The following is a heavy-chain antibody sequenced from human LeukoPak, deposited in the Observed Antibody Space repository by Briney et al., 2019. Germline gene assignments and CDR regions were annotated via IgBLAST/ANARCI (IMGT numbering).Heavy chain of an antibody. D-gene: IGHD3-10*01. CDR1: GGSFSGYY. Sequence: SSETLSPTCAVYGGSFSGYYWSWIRQPPGKGLEWIGEINHSGSTNYNPSLKSRVTISVDTSKNQFSLKLSSVTAADTAVYNCASFRGPSHYYGSGSYYIYWGQGTLVTVSS. CDR2: INHSGST. CDR3: ASFRGPSHYYGSGSYYIY. J-gene: IGHJ4*02. V-gene: IGHV4-34*01.